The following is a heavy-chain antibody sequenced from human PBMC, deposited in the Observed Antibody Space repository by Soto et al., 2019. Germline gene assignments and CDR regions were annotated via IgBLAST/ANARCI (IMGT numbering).Heavy chain of an antibody. V-gene: IGHV3-66*01. Sequence: PGGSLRLSCAASGFTVSSNYMSWVRQAPGKGLEWVSVIYSGGSTYYADSVKGRFTISRDNTKNTLYLQMNSLRGEDTAVYYCARGMYSGPDSRFDPWGQGTLVTVSS. CDR3: ARGMYSGPDSRFDP. J-gene: IGHJ5*02. D-gene: IGHD6-13*01. CDR2: IYSGGST. CDR1: GFTVSSNY.